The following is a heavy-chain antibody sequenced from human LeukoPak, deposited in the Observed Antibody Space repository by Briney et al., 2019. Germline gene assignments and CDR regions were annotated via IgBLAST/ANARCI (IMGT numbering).Heavy chain of an antibody. Sequence: PGGSLRLSCAASGFTFSSYSMNWVRQAPGKGLEWVSYISGSSSTIYYADSVKGRFTIARDNAKNSLYLQMSSLRDEDTAVYYCARVRGVVVAAPTNNWFDPWGQGTLVTVSS. CDR1: GFTFSSYS. V-gene: IGHV3-48*02. CDR3: ARVRGVVVAAPTNNWFDP. CDR2: ISGSSSTI. J-gene: IGHJ5*02. D-gene: IGHD2-15*01.